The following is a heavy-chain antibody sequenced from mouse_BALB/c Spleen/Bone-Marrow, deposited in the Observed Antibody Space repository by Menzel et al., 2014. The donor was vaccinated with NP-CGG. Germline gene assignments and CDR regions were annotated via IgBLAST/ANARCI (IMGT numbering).Heavy chain of an antibody. J-gene: IGHJ4*01. Sequence: QVQLQQSGAELVRPGSSVKISCKASGYAFXSYWMNWVKQRPGQGLEWIGQIYPGDGDTNYNGNFKDKATLTVDRSSSTAFMQLSSLTSEDSAVYFCARWYRDPHFAMDYWGPGTPVTVSS. CDR1: GYAFXSYW. CDR2: IYPGDGDT. D-gene: IGHD2-14*01. CDR3: ARWYRDPHFAMDY. V-gene: IGHV1-80*01.